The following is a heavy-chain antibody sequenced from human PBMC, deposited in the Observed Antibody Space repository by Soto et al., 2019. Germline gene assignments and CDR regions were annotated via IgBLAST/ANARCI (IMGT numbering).Heavy chain of an antibody. V-gene: IGHV3-23*01. CDR1: GFTFSSYA. CDR3: AKSRAGYYDSSGYPFPFDY. CDR2: ISRSGGST. Sequence: EVQLLESGGGLVQPGGSLRLSCAASGFTFSSYAMSWVRQAPGKGLEWVSAISRSGGSTYYADSVKGRFTISRDNSKNTLYLQMNSLRAEDTAVYYCAKSRAGYYDSSGYPFPFDYWGQGTLVTVSS. D-gene: IGHD3-22*01. J-gene: IGHJ4*02.